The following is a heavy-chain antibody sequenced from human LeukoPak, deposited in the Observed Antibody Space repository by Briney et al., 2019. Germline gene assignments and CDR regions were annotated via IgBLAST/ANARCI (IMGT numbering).Heavy chain of an antibody. CDR3: TMHEFGSSSAAFDS. CDR1: VGSFSNYL. Sequence: PSETLSLTCAVHVGSFSNYLWSWFRHPPGKGLEYIGEINHSGYTTYNPSLKSRVTIPVDTSKNQFSRNMISLTSAHTAVYCCTMHEFGSSSAAFDSWGQGTMVIVSS. V-gene: IGHV4-34*01. J-gene: IGHJ3*01. D-gene: IGHD6-6*01. CDR2: INHSGYT.